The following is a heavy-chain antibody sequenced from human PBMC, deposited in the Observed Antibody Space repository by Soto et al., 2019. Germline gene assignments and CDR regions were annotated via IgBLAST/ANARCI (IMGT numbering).Heavy chain of an antibody. D-gene: IGHD3-10*01. CDR1: GFTFSSYG. J-gene: IGHJ4*02. CDR3: VKPYYYGSGSYFTYLDY. V-gene: IGHV3-30*18. Sequence: PGGSLRLSCAASGFTFSSYGMHWVRQAPGKGLEWVAVISYDGSNKYYADSLKGRFTISRDNSKNTLYLQMNSLRAEDTAVYYCVKPYYYGSGSYFTYLDYWGQGTLVTVSS. CDR2: ISYDGSNK.